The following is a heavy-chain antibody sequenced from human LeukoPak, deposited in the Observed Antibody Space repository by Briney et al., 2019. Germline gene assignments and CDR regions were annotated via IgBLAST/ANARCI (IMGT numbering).Heavy chain of an antibody. J-gene: IGHJ4*02. V-gene: IGHV5-51*01. CDR2: IYPGDSDT. CDR3: ARRRLGDCGGDRYYGREPDY. CDR1: GYSFTSYW. Sequence: GESLKISCKGSGYSFTSYWIGWVRQMPGKGLEWMGIIYPGDSDTRYSPSFQGQVTISADKSISTAYLQWSSLKASGTAMYYCARRRLGDCGGDRYYGREPDYWGQGTLVTVSS. D-gene: IGHD2-21*02.